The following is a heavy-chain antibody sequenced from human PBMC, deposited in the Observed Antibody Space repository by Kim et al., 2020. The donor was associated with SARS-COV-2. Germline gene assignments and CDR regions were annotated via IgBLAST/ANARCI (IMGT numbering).Heavy chain of an antibody. Sequence: KVQGRVTITADESTSTAYMELSSLRSEDTAVYYCARAGFAYYDILTGYYLWGQGTLVTVSS. V-gene: IGHV1-69*01. CDR3: ARAGFAYYDILTGYYL. D-gene: IGHD3-9*01. J-gene: IGHJ5*02.